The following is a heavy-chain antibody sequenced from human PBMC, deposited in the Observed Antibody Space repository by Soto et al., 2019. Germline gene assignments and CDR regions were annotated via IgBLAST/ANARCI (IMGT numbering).Heavy chain of an antibody. CDR1: GYSFTSYW. CDR2: IYPGDSDT. CDR3: ARAPYMSSSVGWFDP. D-gene: IGHD6-6*01. Sequence: GESLKISCKGSGYSFTSYWIGWVRQVPGKGLEWMGVIYPGDSDTRYSPSFQGQVTISADKSISTAYLQWSSLKASDTAIYYCARAPYMSSSVGWFDPWGQGTLVTVSS. J-gene: IGHJ5*02. V-gene: IGHV5-51*01.